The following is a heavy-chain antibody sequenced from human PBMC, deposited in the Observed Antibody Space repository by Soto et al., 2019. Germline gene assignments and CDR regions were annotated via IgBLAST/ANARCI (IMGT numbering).Heavy chain of an antibody. J-gene: IGHJ6*02. Sequence: ASVKVSCKASGYAFPSYAMHWVRQAPGQRLEWMGWINAGNGNTTYSQKFQGRVTITRAKSASTAYMELSSLRSEDTAVYYCAMRSAVYYYDRVDVWGRGTTDTVSS. CDR2: INAGNGNT. V-gene: IGHV1-3*01. CDR3: AMRSAVYYYDRVDV. CDR1: GYAFPSYA. D-gene: IGHD2-2*01.